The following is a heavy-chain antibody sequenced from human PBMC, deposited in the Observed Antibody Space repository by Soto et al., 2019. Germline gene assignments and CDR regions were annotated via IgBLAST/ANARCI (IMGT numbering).Heavy chain of an antibody. CDR2: IIPIFGTA. CDR3: TTAHGGKGWCLDY. J-gene: IGHJ4*02. Sequence: ASVKVSCKASGGTFSSYAISWVRQAPGQGLEWMGGIIPIFGTANYAQKFQGRVTITADESTSTAYMELNSLKAEDTAVYYCTTAHGGKGWCLDYWGQGTLVTVSS. V-gene: IGHV1-69*13. D-gene: IGHD2-21*01. CDR1: GGTFSSYA.